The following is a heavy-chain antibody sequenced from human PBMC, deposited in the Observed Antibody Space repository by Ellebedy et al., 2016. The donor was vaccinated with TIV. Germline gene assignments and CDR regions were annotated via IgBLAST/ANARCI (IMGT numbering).Heavy chain of an antibody. CDR1: GFTVSSNY. CDR3: ARNRDSSGWYADS. J-gene: IGHJ4*02. CDR2: IYSGGST. Sequence: GESLKIPCAASGFTVSSNYMSWVRQAPGKGLEWVSVIYSGGSTYYADSVKGRFTISRDNPKNTVYLQMNSMRAEDTAVYYCARNRDSSGWYADSWGQGTLVTVSS. D-gene: IGHD6-19*01. V-gene: IGHV3-66*01.